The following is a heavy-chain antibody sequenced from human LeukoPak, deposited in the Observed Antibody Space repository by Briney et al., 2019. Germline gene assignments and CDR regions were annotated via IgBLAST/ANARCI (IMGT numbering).Heavy chain of an antibody. CDR1: GGSFSGYY. CDR2: INHSGST. Sequence: NPSETLSLTCAVYGGSFSGYYWSWIRQPPGKGLEWIGEINHSGSTNYNPSLKSRVTISVDTSKNQFSLKLSSVTAADTAVYYCATGDFWSGYFDYWGQGTLVTVSS. J-gene: IGHJ4*02. CDR3: ATGDFWSGYFDY. D-gene: IGHD3-3*01. V-gene: IGHV4-34*01.